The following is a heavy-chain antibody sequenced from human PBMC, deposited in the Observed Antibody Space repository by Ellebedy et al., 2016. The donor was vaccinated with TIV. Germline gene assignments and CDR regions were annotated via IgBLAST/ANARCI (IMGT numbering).Heavy chain of an antibody. CDR3: ARDGPAYYFDS. V-gene: IGHV6-1*01. CDR2: TYYRSRWSN. Sequence: MPSETLSLTCAISGDSVSSNSAAWNWIRQSPLRGLEWLGRTYYRSRWSNDYAVSVRGRITVNPDTSKNQFSLQLNFMTPEDTAVYYCARDGPAYYFDSWGQGTQVTVSS. J-gene: IGHJ4*02. D-gene: IGHD2-15*01. CDR1: GDSVSSNSAA.